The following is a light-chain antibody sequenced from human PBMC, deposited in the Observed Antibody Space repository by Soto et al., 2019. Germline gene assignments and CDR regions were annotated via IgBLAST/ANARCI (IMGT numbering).Light chain of an antibody. Sequence: EIVLTQSPGTLSLSPGERATLSCRASQSVSSSYLAWYQQKPGQAPRLPIYGASSRATGIPDRFSGSGSGTDFTLTISRLEPEDFAVYYCQQYGSSPPRVTFGPGTKVDIK. CDR2: GAS. CDR3: QQYGSSPPRVT. CDR1: QSVSSSY. V-gene: IGKV3-20*01. J-gene: IGKJ3*01.